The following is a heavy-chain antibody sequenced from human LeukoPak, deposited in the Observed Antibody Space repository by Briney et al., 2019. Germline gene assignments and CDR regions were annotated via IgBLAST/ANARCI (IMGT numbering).Heavy chain of an antibody. D-gene: IGHD3-9*01. J-gene: IGHJ4*02. V-gene: IGHV3-30*18. CDR1: GFTFSSSG. CDR2: ISYDGSNK. Sequence: PGGSLRLSCAASGFTFSSSGMHWVRQAPGKGLEWVAIISYDGSNKYYADSVKGRFTISRDDSKNTLYLQMNSLRAEDTAVYYCAKRGVTGYKEAFDYWGQGTLVTVSS. CDR3: AKRGVTGYKEAFDY.